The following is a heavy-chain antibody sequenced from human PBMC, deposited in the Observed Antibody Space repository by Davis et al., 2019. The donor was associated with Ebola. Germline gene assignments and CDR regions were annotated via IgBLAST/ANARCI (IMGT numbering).Heavy chain of an antibody. J-gene: IGHJ4*02. CDR1: GFTFSSYG. CDR2: IWHDGSNK. CDR3: ARPHVDTALVNVAAFDY. V-gene: IGHV3-33*01. Sequence: PGGSLRLSCAASGFTFSSYGMHWVRQAPGKGPEWVAVIWHDGSNKYYADSVKGRFTISRDNSKNTLYLQMNSLRAEDTAVYYCARPHVDTALVNVAAFDYWGQGTLVSVSS. D-gene: IGHD5-18*01.